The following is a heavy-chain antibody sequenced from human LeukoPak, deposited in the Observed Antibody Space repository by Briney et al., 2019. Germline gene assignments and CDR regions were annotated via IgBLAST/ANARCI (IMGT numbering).Heavy chain of an antibody. V-gene: IGHV1-2*02. CDR3: ASSYYDILTGYFSKYWFDP. CDR2: INPNSGGT. J-gene: IGHJ5*02. Sequence: ASVKVSCKASGYTFTGYYMHWVRQAPGQGLEWMGWINPNSGGTNYAQKFQGRVTMTRDTSISTAYMELSRLRSDDTAVYYCASSYYDILTGYFSKYWFDPWGQGTLVTVSS. D-gene: IGHD3-9*01. CDR1: GYTFTGYY.